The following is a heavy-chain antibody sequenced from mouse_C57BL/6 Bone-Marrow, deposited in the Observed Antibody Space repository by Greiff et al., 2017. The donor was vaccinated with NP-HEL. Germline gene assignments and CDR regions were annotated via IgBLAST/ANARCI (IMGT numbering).Heavy chain of an antibody. CDR3: ARSLITTVVPYFDV. Sequence: VQLQQPGAELVRPGSSVKLSCKASGYTFTSYWMHWVKQRPIQGLEWIGNIDPSDSETHYNQKFKDKATLTVDKSSSTAYMQLSSLTSEDSAVYYCARSLITTVVPYFDVWGTGTTVTVSS. D-gene: IGHD1-1*01. CDR1: GYTFTSYW. J-gene: IGHJ1*03. V-gene: IGHV1-52*01. CDR2: IDPSDSET.